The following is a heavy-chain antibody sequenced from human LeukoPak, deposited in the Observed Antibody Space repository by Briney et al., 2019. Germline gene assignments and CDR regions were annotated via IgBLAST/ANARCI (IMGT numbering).Heavy chain of an antibody. J-gene: IGHJ3*02. CDR1: GFTFSSYA. CDR2: ISYDGSNK. V-gene: IGHV3-30-3*01. Sequence: GGSLRLSCAASGFTFSSYAMHWVRQAPGKGLEWVAVISYDGSNKYYADSVKGRFTISRDNSKNTLYLQMNSLRAEDTAVYYCARVNDYVWGSYRYGDDAFDIWGQGTMVTVSS. CDR3: ARVNDYVWGSYRYGDDAFDI. D-gene: IGHD3-16*02.